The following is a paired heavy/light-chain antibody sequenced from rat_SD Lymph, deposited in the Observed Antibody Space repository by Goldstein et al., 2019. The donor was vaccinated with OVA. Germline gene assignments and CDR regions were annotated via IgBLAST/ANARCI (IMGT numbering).Heavy chain of an antibody. CDR3: SRHDDGIAVDY. V-gene: IGHV5-25*01. Sequence: EVHLVESGGGLVQPGRSLKLSCAASGFTFTNFYMAWVRQAPKKGLEWVATISTRGTTTYYPDSVRGRFTVSRDNAKSSLFLQMHSLKPEDTATYYCSRHDDGIAVDYWGQGVMVTVSS. CDR2: ISTRGTTT. CDR1: GFTFTNFY. J-gene: IGHJ2*01. D-gene: IGHD1-2*01.
Light chain of an antibody. Sequence: DIQMTQSPASLSASLGETVSIECLPSEGISNDLAWYQQKSGKPPQLLIYAASRLQDGVPSRFSGSGSGTRYSLKISGMQPEDEADYFCQQSYKYPLTFGSGTKLEIK. CDR3: QQSYKYPLT. J-gene: IGKJ5*01. CDR2: AAS. CDR1: EGISND. V-gene: IGKV12S8*01.